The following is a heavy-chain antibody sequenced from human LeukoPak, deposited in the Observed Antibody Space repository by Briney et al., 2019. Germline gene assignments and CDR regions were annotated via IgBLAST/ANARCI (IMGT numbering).Heavy chain of an antibody. V-gene: IGHV3-7*01. CDR3: ARATKDYDFWSGYPDY. D-gene: IGHD3-3*01. J-gene: IGHJ4*02. CDR1: GFTFSSYW. CDR2: IKQDGSEK. Sequence: AGGSLRLSCAASGFTFSSYWMSWVRQAPGKWLEWVANIKQDGSEKYYVDSVKGRFTISRDNAKNSLYLQMNSLRAEDTAVYYCARATKDYDFWSGYPDYWGQGTLVTVSS.